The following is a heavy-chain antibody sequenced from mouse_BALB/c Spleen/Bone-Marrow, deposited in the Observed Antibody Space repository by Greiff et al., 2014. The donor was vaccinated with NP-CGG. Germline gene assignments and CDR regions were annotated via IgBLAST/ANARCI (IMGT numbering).Heavy chain of an antibody. Sequence: EVKLQESGAALVKPGASVKLSCTASGFNIKDTYMHWVKQRPEQGLEWIGRIDPANGNTKYDPKFQGKATITADTSSNTAYLQLSSLTSEDIAVYYCANYYYGSHFDYWGQGTTLTVSS. CDR1: GFNIKDTY. D-gene: IGHD1-1*01. CDR2: IDPANGNT. CDR3: ANYYYGSHFDY. V-gene: IGHV14-3*02. J-gene: IGHJ2*01.